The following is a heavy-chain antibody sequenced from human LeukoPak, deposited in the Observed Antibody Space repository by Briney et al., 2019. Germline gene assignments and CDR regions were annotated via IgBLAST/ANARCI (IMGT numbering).Heavy chain of an antibody. CDR2: ISSSSSYI. D-gene: IGHD5-24*01. V-gene: IGHV3-21*01. CDR3: VKEIFRNGFHGLDV. CDR1: GFTFSSYS. J-gene: IGHJ6*02. Sequence: PGGSLRLSCAASGFTFSSYSMNWVRQAPGKGLEWVSSISSSSSYIYYADSVKGRFTISRDNAKNSLYLQMNSLRAEDTAVYYCVKEIFRNGFHGLDVWGQGTTVTVSS.